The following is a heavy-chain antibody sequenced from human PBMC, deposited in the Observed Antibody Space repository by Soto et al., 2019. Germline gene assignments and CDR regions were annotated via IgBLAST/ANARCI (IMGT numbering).Heavy chain of an antibody. CDR1: GGSISSYY. Sequence: SETLSLTCTVSGGSISSYYWSWIRQPPGKGLEWIGYVYYSGSTNYNPSLKSRVTISIDTSKNQFSLKLSSVTAADTAVYYCASGASPREYWGQGTLVTVSS. CDR2: VYYSGST. CDR3: ASGASPREY. J-gene: IGHJ4*02. V-gene: IGHV4-59*01.